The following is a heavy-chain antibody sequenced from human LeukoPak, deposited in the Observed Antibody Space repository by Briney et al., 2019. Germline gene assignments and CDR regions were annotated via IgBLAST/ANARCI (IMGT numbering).Heavy chain of an antibody. CDR2: IKQDGSEK. CDR1: GFTFSSYW. D-gene: IGHD6-13*01. Sequence: GGSLRLSCAASGFTFSSYWMSWVRQAPGKGLEWVANIKQDGSEKYYVDSVKGRFTISRDNAKNSLYLQMNSRRAEDTAVYYCARRQIAAGDWFDPWGQGTLVTVSS. J-gene: IGHJ5*02. CDR3: ARRQIAAGDWFDP. V-gene: IGHV3-7*01.